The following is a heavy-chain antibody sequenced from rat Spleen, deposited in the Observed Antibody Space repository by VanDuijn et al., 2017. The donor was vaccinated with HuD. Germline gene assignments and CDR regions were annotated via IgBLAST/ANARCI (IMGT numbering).Heavy chain of an antibody. CDR2: ISAGGRNT. CDR3: ARQTRISFDY. V-gene: IGHV5S13*01. D-gene: IGHD1-12*01. CDR1: GFTFINYD. Sequence: EVQLVESGGGLVQPGRSLKLSCAASGFTFINYDMAWVRQAPTKGLEWIASISAGGRNTYYRDSVKGRFTISRDNAKNTLYLQMDSLRSEDTATYYCARQTRISFDYWGQGVMVTVSS. J-gene: IGHJ2*01.